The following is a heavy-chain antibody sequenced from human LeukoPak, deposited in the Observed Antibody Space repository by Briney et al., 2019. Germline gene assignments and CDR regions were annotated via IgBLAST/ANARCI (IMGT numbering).Heavy chain of an antibody. CDR2: ISYDGSDK. CDR3: ARERLITSFWSGYEY. D-gene: IGHD3-3*01. CDR1: GFTFSGYA. V-gene: IGHV3-30*04. Sequence: GGSLRLSCAASGFTFSGYAMHWVRQAPGKGLEWVAVISYDGSDKYYADSVKGRFTISRDNSKNTLYLQMNSLRAEDTAVYYCARERLITSFWSGYEYWGQGTLVTVSS. J-gene: IGHJ4*02.